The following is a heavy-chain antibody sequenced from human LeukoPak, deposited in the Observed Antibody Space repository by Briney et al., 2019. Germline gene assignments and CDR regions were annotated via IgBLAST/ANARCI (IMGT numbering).Heavy chain of an antibody. CDR1: GGTFSSYA. CDR2: IFPIFGTA. D-gene: IGHD6-13*01. J-gene: IGHJ3*02. V-gene: IGHV1-69*15. CDR3: GRDRGERDSSWSLPAHGFDM. Sequence: SVKVSCKASGGTFSSYAISWVRQAPGQGLEWMGRIFPIFGTANYAQKFQGRLTVTPDESTNTAYMELSGPRPEDTAMYYCGRDRGERDSSWSLPAHGFDMWGQGTMVTVFS.